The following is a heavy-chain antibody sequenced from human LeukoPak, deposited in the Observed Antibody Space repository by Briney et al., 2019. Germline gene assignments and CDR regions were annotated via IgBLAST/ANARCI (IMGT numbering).Heavy chain of an antibody. CDR2: IYYSGST. V-gene: IGHV4-31*03. D-gene: IGHD2-2*01. CDR1: GGSISSGGYY. Sequence: SETLSLTCTVSGGSISSGGYYWSWIRQHPGKGLEWIGYIYYSGSTYYNPSLKSRVTISVDTSKNQFSLKLSSVTAADTAVYYCARDIVVVPAAMKDYYYGMDVWGQGTTVTVSS. CDR3: ARDIVVVPAAMKDYYYGMDV. J-gene: IGHJ6*02.